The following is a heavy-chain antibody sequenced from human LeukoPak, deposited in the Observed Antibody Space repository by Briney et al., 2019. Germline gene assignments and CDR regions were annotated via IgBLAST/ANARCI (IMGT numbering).Heavy chain of an antibody. CDR1: GGSISSYY. CDR2: IYYSGST. V-gene: IGHV4-59*12. Sequence: SETLSLTCTVSGGSISSYYWSWIRQPPGKGLEWIGYIYYSGSTNYNPSLKSRVIVSVDTSKNQVSLKLSSVTAADTAVYYCARDRGIPPYNWFDPWGQGILVTVSS. CDR3: ARDRGIPPYNWFDP. J-gene: IGHJ5*02. D-gene: IGHD1-26*01.